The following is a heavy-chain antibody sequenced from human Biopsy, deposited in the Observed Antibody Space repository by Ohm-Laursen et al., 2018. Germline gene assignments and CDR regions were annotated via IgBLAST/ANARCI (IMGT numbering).Heavy chain of an antibody. V-gene: IGHV4-4*09. CDR2: IHNSGST. Sequence: SDTLSLTCTVSGVSITAYYWGWIRQPPGKGLECIGNIHNSGSTNYNPSLKSRLTISVDTSKNQFSLKLSSVTAADTAVYYCARMDCSGGSCHYYSYGMDVWGQGTTVTVSS. J-gene: IGHJ6*02. D-gene: IGHD2-15*01. CDR3: ARMDCSGGSCHYYSYGMDV. CDR1: GVSITAYY.